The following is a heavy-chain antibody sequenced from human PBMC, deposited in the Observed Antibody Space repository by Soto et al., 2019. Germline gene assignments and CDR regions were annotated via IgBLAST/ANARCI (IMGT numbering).Heavy chain of an antibody. J-gene: IGHJ4*02. V-gene: IGHV3-30*18. Sequence: QVQLVESGGGVVQPGRSLRLSCAASGVIFSTYGMHWVRQAPGKGLEWLSVISYDGNNKYYADSVKGRFTISRDNSKSTLWLQMDSLRTEDTAVYYCAKDLLLTTITTVGDWGQGTLVTVSS. CDR3: AKDLLLTTITTVGD. D-gene: IGHD4-17*01. CDR2: ISYDGNNK. CDR1: GVIFSTYG.